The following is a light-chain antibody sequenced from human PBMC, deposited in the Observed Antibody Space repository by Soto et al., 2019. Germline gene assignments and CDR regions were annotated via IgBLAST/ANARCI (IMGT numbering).Light chain of an antibody. CDR2: DAY. Sequence: EIEMTESPSTLSASVGDRVTITCRARQSIDTWLAWYHQKPGKAPKLLICDAYSLESGVQSRFSGSGSGTEFALTIRSLQHDDYATYYCKHYTSYSEAFGQGTKVDI. CDR1: QSIDTW. J-gene: IGKJ1*01. V-gene: IGKV1-5*01. CDR3: KHYTSYSEA.